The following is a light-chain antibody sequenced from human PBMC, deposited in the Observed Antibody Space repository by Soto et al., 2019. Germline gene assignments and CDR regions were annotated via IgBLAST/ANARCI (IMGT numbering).Light chain of an antibody. CDR3: QQYNNWPYT. Sequence: EIVMTQSPATLSVSPGERATLSCRASQSVSGNLAWYQQKPGQAPRLLIYGAATRATGIPARFSGSGSGTEFTLTISSLQSVDFAVYYCQQYNNWPYTFGQGTKLEIK. CDR2: GAA. J-gene: IGKJ2*01. CDR1: QSVSGN. V-gene: IGKV3-15*01.